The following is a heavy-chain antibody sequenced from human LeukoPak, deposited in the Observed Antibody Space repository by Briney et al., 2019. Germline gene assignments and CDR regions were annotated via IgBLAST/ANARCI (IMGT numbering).Heavy chain of an antibody. V-gene: IGHV4-4*07. CDR3: ARDSRSITGTNWFDP. CDR1: GGSISSYY. D-gene: IGHD1-20*01. J-gene: IGHJ5*02. CDR2: IYTSGST. Sequence: SETLSLTCTVSGGSISSYYWSWIRQPAGKGLEWIGRIYTSGSTNYNPSLKSRVTMSVDTSKNQFSLKLSSVTAADTAVYYCARDSRSITGTNWFDPWGQGTLVTVAS.